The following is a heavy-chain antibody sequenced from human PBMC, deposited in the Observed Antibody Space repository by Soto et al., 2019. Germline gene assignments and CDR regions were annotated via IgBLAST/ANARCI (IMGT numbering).Heavy chain of an antibody. V-gene: IGHV3-53*01. J-gene: IGHJ4*02. CDR3: ARARRGYSYGSEIDY. D-gene: IGHD5-18*01. Sequence: EVQLVESGGGLIQPGGSLRLSCAASGFTVSSNDMSWVRQAPGKGLEWVSVIYSGGSTYYADSVKGRFTISRDNSKNTLYLQMNSLRAEDTAVYYCARARRGYSYGSEIDYWGQGTLVTVSS. CDR2: IYSGGST. CDR1: GFTVSSND.